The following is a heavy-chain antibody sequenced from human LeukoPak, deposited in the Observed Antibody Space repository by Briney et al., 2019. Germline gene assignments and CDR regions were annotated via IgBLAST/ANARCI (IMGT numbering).Heavy chain of an antibody. V-gene: IGHV3-11*04. CDR2: ISSSGTTT. CDR1: GFTFSDHY. Sequence: PGGSLRLSCAASGFTFSDHYMSWIHQAPGKGLQWVSYISSSGTTTFYADSVKGRFTVSRDNAKDSLYLQMNSLRTEDTAVYYCARDDGTFWGQGTLVTVSS. CDR3: ARDDGTF. J-gene: IGHJ4*02.